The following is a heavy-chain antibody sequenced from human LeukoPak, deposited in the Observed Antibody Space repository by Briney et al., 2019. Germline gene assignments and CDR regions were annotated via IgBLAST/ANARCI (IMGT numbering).Heavy chain of an antibody. D-gene: IGHD4-23*01. J-gene: IGHJ4*02. CDR1: GFSFSNYG. V-gene: IGHV3-33*01. CDR2: IRYDGNSE. CDR3: ARDSGGYLDY. Sequence: GGSLRLSYAASGFSFSNYGIHWVRQAPGKGLEWVAVIRYDGNSEYYADSVKGRFTISRDNSKNTLYLQMSTLRAEDTALYFCARDSGGYLDYWGQGTLVTVSS.